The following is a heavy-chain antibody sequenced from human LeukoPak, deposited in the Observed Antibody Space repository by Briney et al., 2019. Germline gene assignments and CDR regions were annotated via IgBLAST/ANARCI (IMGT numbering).Heavy chain of an antibody. V-gene: IGHV3-53*01. Sequence: GGSLRLSCAASGFTVSSNYMSWVRQAPGKGLEWVSVIYSGGSTYYADSVKGRFTISRDNSKNTLYLQMNSLRAEDTAVYYCARVLNCSGGSCGDAFDIWGQGTVVTVSS. J-gene: IGHJ3*02. CDR3: ARVLNCSGGSCGDAFDI. D-gene: IGHD2-15*01. CDR2: IYSGGST. CDR1: GFTVSSNY.